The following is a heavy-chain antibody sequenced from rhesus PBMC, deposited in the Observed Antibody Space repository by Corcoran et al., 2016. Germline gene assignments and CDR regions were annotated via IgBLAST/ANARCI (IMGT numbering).Heavy chain of an antibody. Sequence: EVQLVQSGAEVKRPGESLKISCKTSGYSFTSYWISWVRQMPGKGLEWMGAIDPSDSGTRYSPSFQGQVTISADKSISTAYLQWSSLKASDSATYYCAKGYSVDYWGQGVLVTVSS. CDR3: AKGYSVDY. CDR2: IDPSDSGT. CDR1: GYSFTSYW. D-gene: IGHD6-25*01. V-gene: IGHV5-2*01. J-gene: IGHJ4*01.